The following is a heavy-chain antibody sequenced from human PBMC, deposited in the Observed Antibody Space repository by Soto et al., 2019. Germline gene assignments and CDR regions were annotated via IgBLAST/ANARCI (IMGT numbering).Heavy chain of an antibody. CDR3: ARDHYYYDSSGYPRAYYYYGMDV. CDR1: GFTFSSYA. D-gene: IGHD3-22*01. J-gene: IGHJ6*02. V-gene: IGHV3-30-3*01. CDR2: ISYDGSNK. Sequence: GGSLRLSCAASGFTFSSYAMHWVRQAPGKGLEWVAVISYDGSNKYYADSVKGRFTISRDNSKNTLYLQMNSLRAEDTAVYYCARDHYYYDSSGYPRAYYYYGMDVWGQGTTVTVSS.